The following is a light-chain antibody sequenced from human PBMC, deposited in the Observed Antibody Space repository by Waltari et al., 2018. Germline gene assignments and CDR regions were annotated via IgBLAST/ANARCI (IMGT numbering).Light chain of an antibody. CDR3: QSYDSSLSALV. J-gene: IGLJ2*01. Sequence: SVLTQPPSVSGAPGQRVTISCTGSSSNFGSTYDAHWYQQVPGTAPKLLIYGNPYRPAGVPDRFSGSKSGTSASLAITGLQAEDEADYYCQSYDSSLSALVFGGGTKLTVL. V-gene: IGLV1-40*01. CDR1: SSNFGSTYD. CDR2: GNP.